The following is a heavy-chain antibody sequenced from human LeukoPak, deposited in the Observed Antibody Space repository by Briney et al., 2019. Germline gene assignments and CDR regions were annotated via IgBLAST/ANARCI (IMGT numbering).Heavy chain of an antibody. CDR1: GGSISSYY. J-gene: IGHJ5*02. Sequence: SETLSLTCTVSGGSISSYYWSWIRQPPGKGLEWIGYIYYSGSTNYNPSLKSRVTISVDTSKNQFSLKLSSVTAADTAVYYCARKGPAPLRSLGWFDPWGQGTLVTVSS. D-gene: IGHD3-10*01. V-gene: IGHV4-59*12. CDR2: IYYSGST. CDR3: ARKGPAPLRSLGWFDP.